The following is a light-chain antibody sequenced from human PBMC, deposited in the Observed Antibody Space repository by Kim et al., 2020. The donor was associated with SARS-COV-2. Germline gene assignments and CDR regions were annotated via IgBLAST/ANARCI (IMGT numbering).Light chain of an antibody. CDR3: QVWDVTSDHVI. CDR2: YDT. CDR1: NIGTKS. V-gene: IGLV3-21*04. J-gene: IGLJ2*01. Sequence: APGMTATITCEGTNIGTKSVHWYQQKPGQAPVLVIYYDTDRPSGIPDQFSGSNSGNTATLTISGVEAGDEADYFCQVWDVTSDHVIFGGGTQLTVL.